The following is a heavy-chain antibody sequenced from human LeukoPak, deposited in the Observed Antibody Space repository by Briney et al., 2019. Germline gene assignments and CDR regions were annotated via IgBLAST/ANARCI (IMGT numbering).Heavy chain of an antibody. J-gene: IGHJ4*02. V-gene: IGHV4-59*01. D-gene: IGHD5-18*01. CDR2: MYYSGST. CDR3: ARVLDTAMALGFYYFDY. Sequence: SETLSLTCTVSGGSISSYYWSWIRQPPGKGLEWIGYMYYSGSTNYNPSLKSRVTISVDTSKNQFSLKLSSVTAADTAVYYCARVLDTAMALGFYYFDYWGQGTLVTVSS. CDR1: GGSISSYY.